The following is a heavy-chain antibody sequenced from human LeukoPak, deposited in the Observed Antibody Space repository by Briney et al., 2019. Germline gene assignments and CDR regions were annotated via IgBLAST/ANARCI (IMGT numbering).Heavy chain of an antibody. Sequence: SETLSLTCAVYGGSFSGYYWSWIRQPAGKGLEWIGRIYTSGSTNYNPSLKSRVTMSVDTSKNQFSLKLSSVTAADTAVYYCARGPLGATFYYYYYMDVWGKGTTVTISS. V-gene: IGHV4-59*10. CDR3: ARGPLGATFYYYYYMDV. CDR1: GGSFSGYY. D-gene: IGHD1-26*01. CDR2: IYTSGST. J-gene: IGHJ6*03.